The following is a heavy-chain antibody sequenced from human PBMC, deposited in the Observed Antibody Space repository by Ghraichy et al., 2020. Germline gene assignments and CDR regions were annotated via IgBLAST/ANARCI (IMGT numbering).Heavy chain of an antibody. Sequence: ASVKVSCKASGYSFTGYYMHWVRQAPGQGLEWMGWINPNSGRTNYAQKFQGRVTMTRDTSISTAYMALSRLRSDDTAIYYCARDPLTADYWGQGTLVTVSS. CDR1: GYSFTGYY. CDR2: INPNSGRT. J-gene: IGHJ4*02. CDR3: ARDPLTADY. V-gene: IGHV1-2*02. D-gene: IGHD7-27*01.